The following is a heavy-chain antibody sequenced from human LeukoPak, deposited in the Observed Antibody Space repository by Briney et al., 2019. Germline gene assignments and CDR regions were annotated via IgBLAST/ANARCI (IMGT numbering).Heavy chain of an antibody. Sequence: GGSLRLSCAASGFTFSSYAMSWVRQAPGKGLEWVSAISGSGGSTYYADSVKGRFTISRDNSKNTLYLQMNSLRAEDTAVYYCANGIFYSIFGVVITSGFDYWGQGTLVTVSS. J-gene: IGHJ4*02. V-gene: IGHV3-23*01. D-gene: IGHD3-3*01. CDR1: GFTFSSYA. CDR3: ANGIFYSIFGVVITSGFDY. CDR2: ISGSGGST.